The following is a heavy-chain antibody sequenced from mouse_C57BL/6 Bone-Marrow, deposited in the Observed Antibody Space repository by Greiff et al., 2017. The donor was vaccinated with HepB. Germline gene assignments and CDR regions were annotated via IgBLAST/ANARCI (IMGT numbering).Heavy chain of an antibody. D-gene: IGHD1-1*01. CDR2: IYPRSGNT. CDR3: ARFITTVVATFDYAMDY. J-gene: IGHJ4*01. CDR1: GYTFTSYG. V-gene: IGHV1-81*01. Sequence: VKLMESGAELARPGASVKLSCKASGYTFTSYGISWVKQRTGQGLEWIGEIYPRSGNTYYNEKFKGKATLTADKSSSTAYMELRSLTSEDSAVYFCARFITTVVATFDYAMDYWGQGTSVTVSS.